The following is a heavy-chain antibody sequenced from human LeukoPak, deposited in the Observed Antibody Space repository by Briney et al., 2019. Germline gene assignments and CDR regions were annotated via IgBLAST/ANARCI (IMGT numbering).Heavy chain of an antibody. Sequence: GGSLRLSCAASGFTFSSYGMSWVRQAPGKGLEWVSAISGSGGSTYYADSVKGRFTISRDNSKNTLYLQMNSLRAEDTAVYSCAAPGDDSSGYYYDRSDYYFDYWGQGTLVTVSS. V-gene: IGHV3-23*01. J-gene: IGHJ4*02. D-gene: IGHD3-22*01. CDR3: AAPGDDSSGYYYDRSDYYFDY. CDR2: ISGSGGST. CDR1: GFTFSSYG.